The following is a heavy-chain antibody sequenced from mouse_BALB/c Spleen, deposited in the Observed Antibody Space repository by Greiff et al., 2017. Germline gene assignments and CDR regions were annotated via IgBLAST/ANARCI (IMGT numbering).Heavy chain of an antibody. V-gene: IGHV2-9*02. D-gene: IGHD2-2*01. CDR3: ARDRGYDVWFAY. CDR1: GFSLTSYG. CDR2: IWAGGST. Sequence: VKLVESGPGLVAPSQSLSITCTVSGFSLTSYGVHWVRQPPGKGLEWLGVIWAGGSTNYNSALMSRLSISKDNSKSQVFLKMNSLQTDDTAMYYCARDRGYDVWFAYWGQGTLVTVSA. J-gene: IGHJ3*01.